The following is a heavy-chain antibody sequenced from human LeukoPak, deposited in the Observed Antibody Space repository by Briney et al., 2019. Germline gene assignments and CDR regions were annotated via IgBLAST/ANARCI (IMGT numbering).Heavy chain of an antibody. J-gene: IGHJ4*02. CDR2: AYSRSKWYN. Sequence: SQTLSLTCDITGDSVSSNSAAWTWIRQSPSRGLEWLGRAYSRSKWYNDYAASANSRITINPDTSKNQFSLQLNSVSPEDTAVYYCARQQEGSFDYWGQGTLVTVSS. CDR3: ARQQEGSFDY. V-gene: IGHV6-1*01. CDR1: GDSVSSNSAA.